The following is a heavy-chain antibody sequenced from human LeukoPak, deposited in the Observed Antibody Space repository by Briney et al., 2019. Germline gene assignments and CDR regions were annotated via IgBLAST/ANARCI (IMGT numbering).Heavy chain of an antibody. Sequence: GASVKVSCKASGGTFSSYAISWVRQAPGQGLEWMGGIIPIFGTANYAQKFQGRVTITTDEYTSTAYMELSSLRSEDTAVYYCEREGYCSGGSCYPGYNWFDPWGQGTLVTVSS. CDR3: EREGYCSGGSCYPGYNWFDP. J-gene: IGHJ5*02. CDR2: IIPIFGTA. V-gene: IGHV1-69*05. CDR1: GGTFSSYA. D-gene: IGHD2-15*01.